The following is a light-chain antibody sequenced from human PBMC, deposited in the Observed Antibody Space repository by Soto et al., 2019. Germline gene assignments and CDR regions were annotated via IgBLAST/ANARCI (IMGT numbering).Light chain of an antibody. CDR2: DAS. CDR1: QSVSRN. Sequence: EIVLTQSPATMSLSPGERATLSCRTSQSVSRNFAWYQQKPGQAPRLLIYDASQRATGIAARFSGSGSGTDFTLTISSLEPEDFALYYCQHRSNWPAFGGGTKVEIK. CDR3: QHRSNWPA. V-gene: IGKV3-11*01. J-gene: IGKJ4*01.